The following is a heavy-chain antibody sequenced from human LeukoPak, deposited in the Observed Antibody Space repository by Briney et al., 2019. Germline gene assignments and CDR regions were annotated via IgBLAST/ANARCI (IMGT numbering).Heavy chain of an antibody. Sequence: GGSLRLSCAGSGFTFTDYYMSWIRQAPGKGLEWVSYISSSDTTIYYADSVKGRFTISRDNAQNSLYLQMNTLRADDTAVYYCARADCSSTSCYELDYWGQGTLVTVSS. J-gene: IGHJ4*02. CDR1: GFTFTDYY. D-gene: IGHD2-2*01. CDR2: ISSSDTTI. CDR3: ARADCSSTSCYELDY. V-gene: IGHV3-11*04.